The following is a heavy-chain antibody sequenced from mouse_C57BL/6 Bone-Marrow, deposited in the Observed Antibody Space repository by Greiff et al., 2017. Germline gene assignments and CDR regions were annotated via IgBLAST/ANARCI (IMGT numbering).Heavy chain of an antibody. CDR2: IDPSDSYT. CDR3: ARAYGSDWIAY. D-gene: IGHD1-2*01. J-gene: IGHJ3*01. V-gene: IGHV1-69*01. CDR1: GYTFTSYW. Sequence: QVQLQQPGAELVMPGASVKLSCKASGYTFTSYWMHWVKQRPGQGLEWIGEIDPSDSYTNYNQKFKGKSTLTVDKSSSTAYMQLSSLTSEDSAVSCGARAYGSDWIAYWGQGTLVTVSA.